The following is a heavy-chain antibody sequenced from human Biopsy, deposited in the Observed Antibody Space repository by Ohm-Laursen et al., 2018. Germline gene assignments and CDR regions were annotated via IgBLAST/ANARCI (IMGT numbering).Heavy chain of an antibody. J-gene: IGHJ4*02. Sequence: SDTLSLTCSVSGGLNSNYYWSWVRQPAGKGLEWIGRLYTSGDTNYNPSLKSRVSVSQDTSRRQFSLRLTSVTAADTAVYYCATGPKRLTGTSYFESWGRGILVTVSS. V-gene: IGHV4-4*07. CDR3: ATGPKRLTGTSYFES. D-gene: IGHD1-7*01. CDR2: LYTSGDT. CDR1: GGLNSNYY.